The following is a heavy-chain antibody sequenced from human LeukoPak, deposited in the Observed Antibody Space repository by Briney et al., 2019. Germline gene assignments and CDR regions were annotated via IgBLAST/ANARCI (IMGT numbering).Heavy chain of an antibody. CDR1: GFSLSTREVG. CDR2: IYWDDDK. J-gene: IGHJ4*02. Sequence: ESGPTLVNPTQTLTLTCTFSGFSLSTREVGVGWIRQPPGKALEWLALIYWDDDKRYTPSLKSRLTITKDTPKNQVVLTMTNMDPVDTATYYCAHRRSGRFYFDYWGQGTLVTVSS. V-gene: IGHV2-5*02. CDR3: AHRRSGRFYFDY.